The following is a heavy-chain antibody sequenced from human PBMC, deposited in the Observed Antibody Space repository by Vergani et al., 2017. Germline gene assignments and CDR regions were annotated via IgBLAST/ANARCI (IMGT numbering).Heavy chain of an antibody. CDR1: GYTFTSYG. CDR2: ISAYNGNT. J-gene: IGHJ6*02. CDR3: ATLPRSTHYYYGMDV. V-gene: IGHV1-18*01. Sequence: QVQLVPSGAEVKTPGASVKVSCKASGYTFTSYGISWVRQAPGQGLEWMGWISAYNGNTNYAQKLQGRVTMTTDTSTSTAYMELRSLRSDDTAVYYCATLPRSTHYYYGMDVWGQGTTVTVSS. D-gene: IGHD2-2*01.